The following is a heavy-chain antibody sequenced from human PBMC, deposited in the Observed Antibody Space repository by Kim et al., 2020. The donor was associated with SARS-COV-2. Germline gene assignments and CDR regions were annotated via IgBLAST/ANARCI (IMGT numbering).Heavy chain of an antibody. V-gene: IGHV4-34*01. D-gene: IGHD5-12*01. J-gene: IGHJ3*02. CDR1: GGSFSGYY. Sequence: SETLSLTCAVYGGSFSGYYWSWIRQPPGKGLEWIGEINHSGSTNYNPSLKSRVTTSVDTSKNQFSLKLSSVTAADTAVYYCARARRWLQLRYDAFDIWGQRTMVTVSS. CDR3: ARARRWLQLRYDAFDI. CDR2: INHSGST.